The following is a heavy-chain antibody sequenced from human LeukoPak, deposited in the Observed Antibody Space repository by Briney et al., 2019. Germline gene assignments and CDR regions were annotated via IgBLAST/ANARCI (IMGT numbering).Heavy chain of an antibody. CDR1: GGSISSSSYY. J-gene: IGHJ6*03. D-gene: IGHD3-10*01. V-gene: IGHV4-39*07. CDR2: IYYSGST. Sequence: SETLSLTCTVSGGSISSSSYYWGWIRQPPGKGLKWIGSIYYSGSTNYNPSLKSRVTISVDTSKNQFSLKLSSVTAADTAVYYCARNLGDYGSGSYLNYYYYYYYMDVWGKGTTVTVSS. CDR3: ARNLGDYGSGSYLNYYYYYYYMDV.